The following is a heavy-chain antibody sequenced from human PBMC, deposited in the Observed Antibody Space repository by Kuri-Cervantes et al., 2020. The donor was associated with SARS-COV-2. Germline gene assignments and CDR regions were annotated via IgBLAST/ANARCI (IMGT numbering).Heavy chain of an antibody. CDR1: GYTFTGYY. Sequence: ASVKVSCKASGYTFTGYYMHWVRQAPGQGLEWMGWINPNSGGTNYAQKFQGRVTMTRDTSISTAYMELSRLRSDDTAVYYCARVTRYSSSSASDDCYYYMDVWGKGTTVTVSS. CDR3: ARVTRYSSSSASDDCYYYMDV. J-gene: IGHJ6*03. V-gene: IGHV1-2*02. CDR2: INPNSGGT. D-gene: IGHD6-6*01.